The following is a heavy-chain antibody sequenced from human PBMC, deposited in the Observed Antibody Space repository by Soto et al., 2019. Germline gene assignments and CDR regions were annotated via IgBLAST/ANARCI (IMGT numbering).Heavy chain of an antibody. CDR1: GFPFSTYE. Sequence: EVQLLESGGGLVQPGGSLRLSCAASGFPFSTYEMSWVRQAPGKGLEWVSVIRPSGDNTYYADSVKGRFTISRDNSKNTLYLQMNSLRAEDTALYYCVKGGWLDYWGQGTVVTVSS. CDR3: VKGGWLDY. D-gene: IGHD2-15*01. J-gene: IGHJ4*02. CDR2: IRPSGDNT. V-gene: IGHV3-23*01.